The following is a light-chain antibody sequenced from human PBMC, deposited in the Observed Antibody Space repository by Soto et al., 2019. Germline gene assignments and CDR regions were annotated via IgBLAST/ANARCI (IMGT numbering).Light chain of an antibody. Sequence: QPVVTQSPSASASLGASVKLTCTLSSGHSSYAIAWHQQQPEKGPRYLMKLNSDGSHSKGDGIPDRFSGSSSGAERYLTISSLQSEDEADYYCQTWGTGYWVFGGGTKLTVL. CDR3: QTWGTGYWV. CDR2: LNSDGSH. CDR1: SGHSSYA. V-gene: IGLV4-69*01. J-gene: IGLJ3*02.